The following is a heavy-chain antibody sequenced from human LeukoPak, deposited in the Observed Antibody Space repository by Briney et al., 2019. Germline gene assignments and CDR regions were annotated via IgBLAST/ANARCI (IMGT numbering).Heavy chain of an antibody. V-gene: IGHV3-30-3*01. D-gene: IGHD1-7*01. J-gene: IGHJ4*02. CDR2: ISYDGSNK. CDR1: GFTFSSYA. CDR3: ARDWTGTTDMDDY. Sequence: GGSLRLSCAASGFTFSSYAMHWVRQAPGKGLEWVAVISYDGSNKYYADSVKGRFTISRDNSKNTLYLQMNSLRAEDTAVYYCARDWTGTTDMDDYWGQGTLVTVSP.